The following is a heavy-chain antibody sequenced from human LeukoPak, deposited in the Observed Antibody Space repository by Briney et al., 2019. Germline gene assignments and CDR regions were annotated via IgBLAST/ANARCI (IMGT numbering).Heavy chain of an antibody. CDR2: INPSGGST. J-gene: IGHJ4*02. D-gene: IGHD5-18*01. CDR1: GYTFTSYY. Sequence: EASVKVSCKSSGYTFTSYYMHWVRQAPAQGVEWMGIINPSGGSTSYAQKFQGRVTMTRDTSTSTVYMELSSLRSEDTAVYYCAVDTAMAPFDYWGQGTLVTVSS. V-gene: IGHV1-46*01. CDR3: AVDTAMAPFDY.